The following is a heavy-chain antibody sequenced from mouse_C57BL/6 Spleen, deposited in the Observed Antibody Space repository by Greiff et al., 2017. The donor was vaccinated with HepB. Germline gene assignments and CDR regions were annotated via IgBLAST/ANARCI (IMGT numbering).Heavy chain of an antibody. J-gene: IGHJ3*01. V-gene: IGHV5-16*01. D-gene: IGHD2-2*01. CDR1: GFTFSDYY. CDR2: INYDGSST. Sequence: EVMLVESEGGLVQPGSSMKLSCTASGFTFSDYYMAWVRQVPEKGLEWVANINYDGSSTYYLDSLKSRFIISRDNAKNILYLQMSSLKSEDTATYYCAIYGYDDGFAYWGQGTLVTVSA. CDR3: AIYGYDDGFAY.